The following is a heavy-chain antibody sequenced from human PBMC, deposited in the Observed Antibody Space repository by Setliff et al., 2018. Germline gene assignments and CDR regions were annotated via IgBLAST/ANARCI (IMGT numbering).Heavy chain of an antibody. V-gene: IGHV3-21*01. CDR2: ISSSSSYI. Sequence: LRLSCAASGFTFSSYSMNWVRQAPGKGLEWVSSISSSSSYIYYADSVKGRFTISRDNAKNSLYLQMNSLRAEDTAVYYCARDLAGATYYYYYGMDVWGQGTTVTVS. CDR3: ARDLAGATYYYYYGMDV. D-gene: IGHD1-26*01. CDR1: GFTFSSYS. J-gene: IGHJ6*02.